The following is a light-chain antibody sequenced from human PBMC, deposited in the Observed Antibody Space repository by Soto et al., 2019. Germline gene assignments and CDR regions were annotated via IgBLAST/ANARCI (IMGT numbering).Light chain of an antibody. CDR3: SSYAGSSNV. CDR1: SSYVGGYNY. CDR2: GVN. J-gene: IGLJ1*01. Sequence: QSVLTQPPSASGTPGQSVAISCTGTSSYVGGYNYVSWYQQHPVKAPKLMIHGVNKRPSGVPDRFSGSKSGNTASLTVSGLQAEDEDNYYCSSYAGSSNVFGTGTKVT. V-gene: IGLV2-8*01.